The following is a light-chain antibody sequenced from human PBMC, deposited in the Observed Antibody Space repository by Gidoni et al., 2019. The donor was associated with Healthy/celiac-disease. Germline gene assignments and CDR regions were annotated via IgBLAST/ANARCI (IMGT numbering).Light chain of an antibody. CDR3: QAWDSSSVV. J-gene: IGLJ2*01. V-gene: IGLV3-1*01. Sequence: SYELTQPPSVSVSPGQTASITCSGDKLGDKSSCWYQQKPGQSPVLVIYQDRKRPSGIPERFYGSNSGNTDTLTSRGTQAMDEADYYCQAWDSSSVVFGGGTKLNVL. CDR1: KLGDKS. CDR2: QDR.